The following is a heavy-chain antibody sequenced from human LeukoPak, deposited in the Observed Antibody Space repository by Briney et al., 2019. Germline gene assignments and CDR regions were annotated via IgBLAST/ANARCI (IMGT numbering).Heavy chain of an antibody. D-gene: IGHD3-3*01. Sequence: GGSLRLSCAASGFTFSSYSMNWVRQAPGKGLEWVSSISSSSSYIYYADSVKGRFTISRDNAKNSLYLQMNSLRAEDTAVYYCAKDRAIFGVVIIDAFDIWGQGTMVTVSS. V-gene: IGHV3-21*04. J-gene: IGHJ3*02. CDR2: ISSSSSYI. CDR3: AKDRAIFGVVIIDAFDI. CDR1: GFTFSSYS.